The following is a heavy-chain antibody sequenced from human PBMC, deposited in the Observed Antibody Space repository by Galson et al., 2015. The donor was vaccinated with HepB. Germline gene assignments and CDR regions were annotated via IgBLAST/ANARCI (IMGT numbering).Heavy chain of an antibody. CDR2: ISSSSSTI. CDR1: GFTFSSYS. Sequence: SLRLSCAASGFTFSSYSMNWVRQAPGKGLEWVSYISSSSSTIYYADSVKGRFTISRDNAKNSLYLQMNSLRAEDTAVYYCARDYSGSYLPLHFDYWGQETLVTVSS. V-gene: IGHV3-48*01. CDR3: ARDYSGSYLPLHFDY. D-gene: IGHD1-26*01. J-gene: IGHJ4*02.